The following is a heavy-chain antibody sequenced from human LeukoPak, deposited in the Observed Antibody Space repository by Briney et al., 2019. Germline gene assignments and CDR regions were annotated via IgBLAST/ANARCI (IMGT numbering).Heavy chain of an antibody. Sequence: GGSLRLSCAASGFTFSSYEMNWVRQAPGKGLEWVSYISSSGSTIYYADSVKGRFTISRDNAKNSLYLQMNSLRAEDTAVYYCARDGRSYLTDAFDIWGQGTMVTVSS. D-gene: IGHD3-10*01. J-gene: IGHJ3*02. CDR3: ARDGRSYLTDAFDI. CDR1: GFTFSSYE. V-gene: IGHV3-48*03. CDR2: ISSSGSTI.